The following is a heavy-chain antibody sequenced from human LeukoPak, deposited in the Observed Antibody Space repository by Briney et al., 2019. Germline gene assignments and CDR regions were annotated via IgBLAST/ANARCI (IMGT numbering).Heavy chain of an antibody. V-gene: IGHV4-34*01. Sequence: SETLSLTCAVYGGSFSGYYWSWIRQPPGKGLEWITEINHSGSTNYNPSLKSRVTISVDTSKNQFSLKLSSVTAADTAVYYCARGRRYFDWLLRGYYFDYWGQGTLVTVSS. J-gene: IGHJ4*02. D-gene: IGHD3-9*01. CDR2: INHSGST. CDR3: ARGRRYFDWLLRGYYFDY. CDR1: GGSFSGYY.